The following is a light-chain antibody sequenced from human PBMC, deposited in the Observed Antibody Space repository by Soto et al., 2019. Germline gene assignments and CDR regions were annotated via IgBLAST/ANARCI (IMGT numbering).Light chain of an antibody. V-gene: IGKV3-15*01. CDR1: QSVSSN. CDR2: GAS. CDR3: QQYNNWPPVT. J-gene: IGKJ5*01. Sequence: EIVMTQSPATLSVSPGERATLSCRASQSVSSNHLAWYQQKPGQAPRLLIYGASTRATGIPARFSGSGSGTEFTLTISSLQSEDFALYYCQQYNNWPPVTFGQGTRLEIK.